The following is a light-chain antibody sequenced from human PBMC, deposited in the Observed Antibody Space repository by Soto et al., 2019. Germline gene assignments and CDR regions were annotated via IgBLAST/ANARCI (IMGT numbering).Light chain of an antibody. J-gene: IGLJ1*01. CDR2: GNR. V-gene: IGLV1-40*01. CDR1: SSNIVAGYD. Sequence: QSVLTQPPSVSGAPGQRVTISCTGSSSNIVAGYDVHWYQQLPVTAPKLLIYGNRNPPSGVPDRFSGSKSGTSASLAITGLQAEDEADYYCQSYDSSLSGYVFGTGTKLTVL. CDR3: QSYDSSLSGYV.